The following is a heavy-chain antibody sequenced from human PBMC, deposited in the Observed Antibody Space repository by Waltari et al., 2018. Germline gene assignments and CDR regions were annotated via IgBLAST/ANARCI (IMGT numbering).Heavy chain of an antibody. V-gene: IGHV4-4*02. J-gene: IGHJ4*02. D-gene: IGHD2-15*01. Sequence: QVQLQESGPGLVKPSGTLSLTCTVSGDSISNNFFWSWVRQSPGKGLEWIGQVHQSGRSNYNPSLESRVTVSMDTSKNQCSLRVTSVTAADTAIYYCASDRGRGLYLDSWGQGTLVTVSP. CDR2: VHQSGRS. CDR3: ASDRGRGLYLDS. CDR1: GDSISNNFF.